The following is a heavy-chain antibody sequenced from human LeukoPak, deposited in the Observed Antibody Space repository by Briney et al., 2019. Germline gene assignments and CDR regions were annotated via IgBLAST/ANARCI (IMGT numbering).Heavy chain of an antibody. CDR3: ARDQRLRWDWFDP. CDR1: GFTFSSYW. D-gene: IGHD5-12*01. Sequence: GGSLRLSCAASGFTFSSYWMSWVRQAPGKGLEWVANIKQEGSEKYYVDSVKGRFTISRDNAKNSLYLQMNSLRAEDTAVYYCARDQRLRWDWFDPWGQGTLVTVSS. J-gene: IGHJ5*02. CDR2: IKQEGSEK. V-gene: IGHV3-7*01.